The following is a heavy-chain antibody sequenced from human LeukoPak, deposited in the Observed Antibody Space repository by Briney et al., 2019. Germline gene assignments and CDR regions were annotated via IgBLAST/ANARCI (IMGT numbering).Heavy chain of an antibody. J-gene: IGHJ4*02. D-gene: IGHD1-26*01. CDR3: ARDRGGSYYFSPYFDY. CDR2: INAGNGDT. CDR1: GYTFTSYA. Sequence: GASVKVSYKASGYTFTSYAMHWVRQAPGQRLEWMGWINAGNGDTKYSQKFQGRVTITRDTSASTAYMELSSLRSEDTAVYYCARDRGGSYYFSPYFDYWGQGTLVSVSS. V-gene: IGHV1-3*01.